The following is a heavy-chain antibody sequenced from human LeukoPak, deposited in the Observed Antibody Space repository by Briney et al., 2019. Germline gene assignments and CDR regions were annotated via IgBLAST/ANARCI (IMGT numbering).Heavy chain of an antibody. CDR1: GFTFSSYS. V-gene: IGHV3-48*02. J-gene: IGHJ4*02. Sequence: PGGSLRLSCAASGFTFSSYSMNWVRQAPGKGLEWVSYISTGSTIIYYADSVKGRFTISRDNAKNSLYLQMNSLRDEDTAVYYCARELSQIVWGGLDYGGQGTLVSVSS. D-gene: IGHD2-21*01. CDR3: ARELSQIVWGGLDY. CDR2: ISTGSTII.